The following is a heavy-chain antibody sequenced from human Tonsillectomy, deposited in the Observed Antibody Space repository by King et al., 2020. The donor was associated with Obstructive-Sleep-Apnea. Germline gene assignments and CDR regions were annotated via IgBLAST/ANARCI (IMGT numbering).Heavy chain of an antibody. Sequence: VQLVESGGGLVQPGRSLRLSCSASGFTLVDHAMNWIRQAPGKGQEWVGFIRSKAYGETTLYAASLKGRFTISRDDSKSIAYLQMNSLKAEDTAVYYCSRGGVWNDGLLDYWGQGTLVTVSS. CDR3: SRGGVWNDGLLDY. J-gene: IGHJ4*02. CDR1: GFTLVDHA. D-gene: IGHD1-1*01. V-gene: IGHV3-49*03. CDR2: IRSKAYGETT.